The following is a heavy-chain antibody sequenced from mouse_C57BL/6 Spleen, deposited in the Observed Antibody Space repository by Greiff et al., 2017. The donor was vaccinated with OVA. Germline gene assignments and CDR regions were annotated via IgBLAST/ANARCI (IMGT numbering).Heavy chain of an antibody. CDR2: IYPGDGDT. CDR1: GYAFSSSW. J-gene: IGHJ4*01. CDR3: AGLRNGMDY. D-gene: IGHD2-12*01. Sequence: QVQLQQSGPELVKPGASVKIPCKASGYAFSSSWMNWVKQRPGKGLEWIGRIYPGDGDTNYNGKFKGKATLTADKSSSTAYMQLSSLTSEDSAVYFCAGLRNGMDYWGQGTSVTVSS. V-gene: IGHV1-82*01.